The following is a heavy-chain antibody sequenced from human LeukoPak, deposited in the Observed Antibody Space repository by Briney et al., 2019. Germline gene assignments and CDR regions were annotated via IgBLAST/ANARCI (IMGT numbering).Heavy chain of an antibody. D-gene: IGHD4-23*01. V-gene: IGHV4-4*07. CDR2: IYVDGST. CDR1: GVFINNAY. CDR3: ARDPGGNYYYGGYYDY. J-gene: IGHJ4*02. Sequence: SETLSLTCTVSGVFINNAYWSWLRQPAGKGLEWIGRIYVDGSTNYNPSLNSRVTMSVDTSKNQFSLKLTSATAADTAVYYCARDPGGNYYYGGYYDYWGQGTLVTVSS.